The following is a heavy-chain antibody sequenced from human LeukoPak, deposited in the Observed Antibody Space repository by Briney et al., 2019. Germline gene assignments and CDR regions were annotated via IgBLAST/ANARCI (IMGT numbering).Heavy chain of an antibody. CDR2: ISGSSSYK. V-gene: IGHV3-21*01. Sequence: GGSLRLSCAASGFXFSSYSINWVRQAPGKGLEWVSSISGSSSYKYYADSVKGRFTISRDNAKNSLYLQMNSLRAEDTAVYYCASTMVRGQGTLVTVSS. CDR1: GFXFSSYS. J-gene: IGHJ4*02. CDR3: ASTMV. D-gene: IGHD3-10*01.